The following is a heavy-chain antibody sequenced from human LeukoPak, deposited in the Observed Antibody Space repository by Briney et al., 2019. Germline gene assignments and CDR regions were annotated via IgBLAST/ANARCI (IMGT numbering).Heavy chain of an antibody. V-gene: IGHV3-30-3*01. CDR2: ISYDGSNK. CDR3: ARDHYYDSSGYSQYYYYGMDV. J-gene: IGHJ6*02. D-gene: IGHD3-22*01. Sequence: GGSLRLSCAASGFTFSSYAMHWVRQAPGKGLEWVAVISYDGSNKYYADSVKGRFTISRDNSKNTLYLQMNSLRAEDTAVYYCARDHYYDSSGYSQYYYYGMDVWGQGTTVTVSS. CDR1: GFTFSSYA.